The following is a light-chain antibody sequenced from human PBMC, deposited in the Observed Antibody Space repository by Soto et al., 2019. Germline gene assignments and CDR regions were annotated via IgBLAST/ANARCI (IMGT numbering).Light chain of an antibody. J-gene: IGLJ1*01. Sequence: QSALPQPASVSGSPGQSITISCTGTVSDVGGYTYVSWYQQCPGRVPKLMIYEVSYRPSGVSNRFSGSKSGNTASLTISGLQAEDEADYYCSSYTSSSTYVFGTGTKVTVL. CDR1: VSDVGGYTY. V-gene: IGLV2-14*01. CDR2: EVS. CDR3: SSYTSSSTYV.